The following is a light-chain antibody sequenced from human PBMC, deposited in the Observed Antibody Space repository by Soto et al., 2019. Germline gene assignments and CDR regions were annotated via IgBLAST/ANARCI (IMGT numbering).Light chain of an antibody. CDR2: DDD. CDR3: GSWDSSLSAYV. Sequence: QSVLTQSPSVSAAPGQKVTISCSGSSSNIGNNYVSWYQQLPGTAPKLLIYDDDKRPSGIPDRFSGSKSGTSATLGITGFQTGDEADYYCGSWDSSLSAYVFGTGTKVTVL. CDR1: SSNIGNNY. V-gene: IGLV1-51*01. J-gene: IGLJ1*01.